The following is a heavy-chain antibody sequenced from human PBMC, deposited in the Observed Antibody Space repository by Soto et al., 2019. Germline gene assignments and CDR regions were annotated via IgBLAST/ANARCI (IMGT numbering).Heavy chain of an antibody. Sequence: VQLVESGGGVVQPGRSLRLSCAASGFTFSDYAMHWVRQAPGKGLEWVAVVSHEGRNTHYADYVKGRFTISRDSSKNTVSLEMTSLRAEDTGVYYCAKGGRQWLVTSDFNYWGQGALVTVSS. V-gene: IGHV3-30*18. CDR2: VSHEGRNT. CDR3: AKGGRQWLVTSDFNY. D-gene: IGHD6-19*01. J-gene: IGHJ4*02. CDR1: GFTFSDYA.